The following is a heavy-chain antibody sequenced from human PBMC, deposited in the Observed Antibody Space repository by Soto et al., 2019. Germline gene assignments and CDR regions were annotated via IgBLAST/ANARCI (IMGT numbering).Heavy chain of an antibody. V-gene: IGHV4-59*08. D-gene: IGHD2-2*01. Sequence: QVQLQESGPGLVKPSETLSLTCTVSGGSISSYYWSWIRQPPGKGLEWIGYIYYSGSTNYNPSLKSRVTISVDTSKNQFSLKLSSVTAADTAVYYCARFAVPAIVGWFDPWGQGTLVTVSS. CDR2: IYYSGST. CDR3: ARFAVPAIVGWFDP. CDR1: GGSISSYY. J-gene: IGHJ5*02.